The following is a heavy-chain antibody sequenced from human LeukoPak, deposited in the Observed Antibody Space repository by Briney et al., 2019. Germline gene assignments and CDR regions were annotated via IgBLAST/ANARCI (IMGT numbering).Heavy chain of an antibody. D-gene: IGHD3-22*01. CDR3: GRGGYDVDV. CDR2: IDTDTTT. J-gene: IGHJ6*02. V-gene: IGHV3-66*01. CDR1: GFTVSNNY. Sequence: PGGSLRLSCAPSGFTVSNNYLTWVRRAPGKGLEWVSTIDTDTTTMYAASVMGRFTISRDNSKNTLYLQMNSLRAEDTAVYYCGRGGYDVDVWGQGTTVSVSS.